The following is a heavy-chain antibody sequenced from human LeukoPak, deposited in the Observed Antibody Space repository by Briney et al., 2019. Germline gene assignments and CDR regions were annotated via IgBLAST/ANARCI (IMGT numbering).Heavy chain of an antibody. D-gene: IGHD2-2*01. CDR1: GGSISSYY. J-gene: IGHJ4*02. CDR3: ARETIRDFPYCSSTSCYSYYFDY. CDR2: IYTSGST. V-gene: IGHV4-4*07. Sequence: SETLSLTCTVSGGSISSYYWSWIRQPAGKGLEWIGRIYTSGSTNYNPSLKSRVTTSVDTSKNQFSLKLSSVTAADTAVYYCARETIRDFPYCSSTSCYSYYFDYWGQGTLVTVSS.